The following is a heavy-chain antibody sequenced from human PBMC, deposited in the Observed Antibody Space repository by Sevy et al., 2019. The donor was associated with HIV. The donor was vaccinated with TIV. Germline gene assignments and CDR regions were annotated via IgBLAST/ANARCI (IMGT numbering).Heavy chain of an antibody. CDR1: GFAFSSHA. D-gene: IGHD6-13*01. V-gene: IGHV3-30-3*01. Sequence: GGSLRLSCAASGFAFSSHAMHWVRQAPGKGLEWVAVISYEGSETFYAASVEGRFTISRDNSKNMLSLQINSLRPEDTAVYYCARDGGYSIKWYPLYWGHGTLVTVSS. CDR2: ISYEGSET. J-gene: IGHJ4*01. CDR3: ARDGGYSIKWYPLY.